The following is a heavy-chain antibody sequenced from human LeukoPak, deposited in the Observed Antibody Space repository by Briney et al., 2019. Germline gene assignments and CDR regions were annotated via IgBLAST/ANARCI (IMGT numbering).Heavy chain of an antibody. CDR1: GGSMSSYY. CDR2: IYYSGST. V-gene: IGHV4-59*01. D-gene: IGHD1-26*01. J-gene: IGHJ3*02. CDR3: LSGEGGSYQGKYAFDI. Sequence: SETLSLTCTVSGGSMSSYYWSWVRQPPGKGLEWLGYIYYSGSTNYNPSFKSRVTISVDTSKNQFSLKLTPVTAADTAVYYCLSGEGGSYQGKYAFDIRGQGTMDSVSS.